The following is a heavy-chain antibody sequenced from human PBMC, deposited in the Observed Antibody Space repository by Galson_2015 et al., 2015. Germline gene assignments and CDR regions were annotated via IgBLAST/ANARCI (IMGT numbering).Heavy chain of an antibody. CDR1: GFTFNSYW. CDR2: IMQDGTDK. CDR3: ARINVGVITPYRYFDY. Sequence: SLRLSCAASGFTFNSYWMSWVRQAPGKGLEWVANIMQDGTDKYFVDSVKGRFTISRDNAKNSLYLQMNSLRAEGSAVYYCARINVGVITPYRYFDYWGQGTLVTVSS. D-gene: IGHD3-10*01. V-gene: IGHV3-7*01. J-gene: IGHJ4*02.